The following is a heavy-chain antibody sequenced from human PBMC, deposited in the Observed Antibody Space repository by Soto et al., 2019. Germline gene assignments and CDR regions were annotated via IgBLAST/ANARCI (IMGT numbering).Heavy chain of an antibody. CDR1: GVTFSSYA. Sequence: EVQLLESGGGLVQPGGSLRLSCAASGVTFSSYAMSWVRQAPGKGLEWVSAISGSGGTTYYADSVRGRFTISRDNSKNTLYLQMNSLRAEDTAVYYCAKGPDVVVVVAATPCDYWGQGTLVTVSS. D-gene: IGHD2-15*01. CDR2: ISGSGGTT. J-gene: IGHJ4*02. CDR3: AKGPDVVVVVAATPCDY. V-gene: IGHV3-23*01.